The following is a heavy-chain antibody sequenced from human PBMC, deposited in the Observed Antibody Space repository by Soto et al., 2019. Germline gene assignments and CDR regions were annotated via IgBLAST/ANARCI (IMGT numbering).Heavy chain of an antibody. CDR1: GYRFTSYW. CDR3: ASWGTSGVYYFDY. J-gene: IGHJ4*02. Sequence: GESLKISCNASGYRFTSYWISWVRQMPGKGLEGMGRIDPSDSYTNYRPSFQGHVSFSVDKSINTAYLQWSSLKASDTAMYYCASWGTSGVYYFDYWGQGTPV. V-gene: IGHV5-10-1*01. CDR2: IDPSDSYT. D-gene: IGHD3-10*01.